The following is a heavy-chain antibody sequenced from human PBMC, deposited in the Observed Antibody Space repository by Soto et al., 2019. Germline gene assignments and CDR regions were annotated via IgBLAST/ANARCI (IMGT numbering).Heavy chain of an antibody. CDR1: GFTFSDSW. Sequence: PGGSLRLSCAASGFTFSDSWMHWVRQAPGKGLVGVXLVXXYXTXXXYXXSVKGRFTISRDNARNTVYLQMNSLRAEDTAVYYCARVARVTRGIEYWGQGTLVTVSS. D-gene: IGHD5-18*01. CDR3: ARVARVTRGIEY. V-gene: IGHV3-74*01. CDR2: VXXYXTXX. J-gene: IGHJ4*02.